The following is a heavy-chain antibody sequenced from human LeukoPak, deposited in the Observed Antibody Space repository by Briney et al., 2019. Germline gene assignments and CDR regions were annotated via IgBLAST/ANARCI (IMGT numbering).Heavy chain of an antibody. CDR2: IYYSGST. J-gene: IGHJ4*02. CDR3: ARGMLSRRGYSYGLVY. V-gene: IGHV4-31*03. D-gene: IGHD5-18*01. Sequence: QSSETLSLTCTVSGGSISSGGYYWSWIRQHPGKGLEWIGYIYYSGSTYYNPSLKSRVTISVDTSKNQFSLKLSSVTAADTAVYYCARGMLSRRGYSYGLVYWGQGTLVTVSS. CDR1: GGSISSGGYY.